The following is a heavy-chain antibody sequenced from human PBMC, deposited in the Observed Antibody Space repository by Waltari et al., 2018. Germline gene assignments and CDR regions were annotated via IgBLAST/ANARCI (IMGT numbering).Heavy chain of an antibody. CDR2: INPNSGGT. CDR1: GYTFTGYY. V-gene: IGHV1-2*02. Sequence: QVQLVQSGAEVKKPGASVKVSCKASGYTFTGYYMHWVRQAPGQGLEWRGGINPNSGGTNYAQKVQGRVTMTRDTAISTAYMELSRLRSDDTAVYYCAREKQQLGDYYGMDVWGQGTTVTVSS. D-gene: IGHD6-13*01. CDR3: AREKQQLGDYYGMDV. J-gene: IGHJ6*02.